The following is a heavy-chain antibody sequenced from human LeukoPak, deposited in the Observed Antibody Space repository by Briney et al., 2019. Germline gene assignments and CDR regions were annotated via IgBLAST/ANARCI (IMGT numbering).Heavy chain of an antibody. J-gene: IGHJ5*02. V-gene: IGHV1-69*04. CDR2: IIPILGIA. CDR1: GGTFSSYA. CDR3: ARDMVGLAANGNWFDP. Sequence: SVKVSCKASGGTFSSYAISWVRQAPGQGLEWMGRIIPILGIANYAQKFQGRVTITADKSTSTAYMELSSLRSEDTAVYYCARDMVGLAANGNWFDPWGQGTLVTVSS. D-gene: IGHD6-13*01.